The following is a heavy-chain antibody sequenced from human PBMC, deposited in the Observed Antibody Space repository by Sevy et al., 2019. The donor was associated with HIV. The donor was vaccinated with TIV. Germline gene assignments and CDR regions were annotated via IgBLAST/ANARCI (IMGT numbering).Heavy chain of an antibody. V-gene: IGHV3-48*03. Sequence: GGSLRLSCAASGFTFSSHEMSWVRQAPGKGLEWISYITRSGSSIYYADSVKGRFTSSRDNAKNSLYLQMNSLRAEDTAVYYCARGWFDTWGQGTLVTVSS. CDR3: ARGWFDT. CDR2: ITRSGSSI. J-gene: IGHJ5*02. CDR1: GFTFSSHE.